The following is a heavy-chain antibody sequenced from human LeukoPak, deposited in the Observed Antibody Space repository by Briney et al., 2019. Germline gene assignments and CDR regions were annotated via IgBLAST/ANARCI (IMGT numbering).Heavy chain of an antibody. D-gene: IGHD3-22*01. CDR3: ATDQDHGYFRQ. CDR1: GFTFRRYW. Sequence: GGSLRLSCVASGFTFRRYWMTWVRQAPGKKPEWVANIKEDGSEKYYDDSVRGRFTISRDNAKNTLYLDMNSLRAEDTAVFYCATDQDHGYFRQWGQGTLVIVSS. J-gene: IGHJ1*01. CDR2: IKEDGSEK. V-gene: IGHV3-7*01.